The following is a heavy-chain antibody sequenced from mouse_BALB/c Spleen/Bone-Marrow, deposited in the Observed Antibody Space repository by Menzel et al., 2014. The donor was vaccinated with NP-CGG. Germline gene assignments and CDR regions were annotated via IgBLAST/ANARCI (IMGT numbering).Heavy chain of an antibody. V-gene: IGHV1-69*02. D-gene: IGHD2-3*01. CDR1: GYTFTSYW. CDR3: ARYGGYFPWFAY. Sequence: VQLQQSGAELVEPGASVKLSCKASGYTFTSYWMHWVKQRPGQGLEWIGEIDPSDSYTNYNQKFKGKATLTVDESSSTAYMQLSSLTSEDSAVYYCARYGGYFPWFAYWGQGTLVTVSA. J-gene: IGHJ3*01. CDR2: IDPSDSYT.